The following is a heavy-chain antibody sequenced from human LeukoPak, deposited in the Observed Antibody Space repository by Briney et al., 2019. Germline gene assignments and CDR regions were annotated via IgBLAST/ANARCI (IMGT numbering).Heavy chain of an antibody. V-gene: IGHV3-48*03. D-gene: IGHD3-3*01. J-gene: IGHJ3*02. Sequence: SGGSLRLSCAASGFTFSSYEMNWVRQAPGKGLEWVSYISDSGSTKYYADSVKGRFTISRDNSKNTLYLQMNSLRAEDTAVYYCATGYDTLTRDAFDIWGQGTMVTVSS. CDR2: ISDSGSTK. CDR1: GFTFSSYE. CDR3: ATGYDTLTRDAFDI.